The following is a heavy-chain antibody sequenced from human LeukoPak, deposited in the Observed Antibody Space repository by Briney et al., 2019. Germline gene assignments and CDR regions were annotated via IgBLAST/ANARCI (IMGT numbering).Heavy chain of an antibody. Sequence: GGSLRLPCAASGFTFSSYALSWVRQAPGKGLEWVSAISGSGGSTYYADSVKGRFTISRDNSKNTLYLRMNSLRAEDTAVYYCAKRGFGFYYGMDVWGQGTTVTVSS. CDR1: GFTFSSYA. D-gene: IGHD3-16*01. CDR3: AKRGFGFYYGMDV. J-gene: IGHJ6*02. CDR2: ISGSGGST. V-gene: IGHV3-23*01.